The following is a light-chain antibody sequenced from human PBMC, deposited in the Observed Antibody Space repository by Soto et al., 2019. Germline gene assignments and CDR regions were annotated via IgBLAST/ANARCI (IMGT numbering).Light chain of an antibody. CDR2: AAS. J-gene: IGKJ5*01. Sequence: ESVLTQSPGSLPLSPGEIATLSCRASQSVSSNYLAWYQHRPGQAPRLLIYAASSRATGIPDRFSGSGSGTDFTLTISRLEPEDFAVYYCQHYGSSLSITFGQGTRLEIK. CDR3: QHYGSSLSIT. V-gene: IGKV3-20*01. CDR1: QSVSSNY.